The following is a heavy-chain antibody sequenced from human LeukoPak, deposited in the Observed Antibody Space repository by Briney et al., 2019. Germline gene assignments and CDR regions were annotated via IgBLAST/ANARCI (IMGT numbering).Heavy chain of an antibody. CDR1: GFTFSDNW. V-gene: IGHV3-7*03. CDR3: AKYRLPDSSARTFDL. Sequence: GGSLRLSCAASGFTFSDNWMTWVRQVPGKGLEWVSNINQDGSGKHYVDSVKGRFTVSRDNAKNALYLQMNSLRAEDTALYYCAKYRLPDSSARTFDLWGRGTLVIVS. D-gene: IGHD4-11*01. J-gene: IGHJ4*02. CDR2: INQDGSGK.